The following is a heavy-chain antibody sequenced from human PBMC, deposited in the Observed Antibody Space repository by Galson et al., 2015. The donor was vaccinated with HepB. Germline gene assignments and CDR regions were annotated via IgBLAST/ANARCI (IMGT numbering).Heavy chain of an antibody. CDR2: IKQDGSEK. CDR1: GFMFSSYW. D-gene: IGHD3-3*01. CDR3: ARDHPYDFWSGRLDV. V-gene: IGHV3-7*03. J-gene: IGHJ6*04. Sequence: SLRLSCAASGFMFSSYWMTWVRQAPGKGLEWVANIKQDGSEKYYVDSVKGRFSTYRDNDKNSLFLQMNSLRAEDTAVYYCARDHPYDFWSGRLDVWGKGTTVTVSS.